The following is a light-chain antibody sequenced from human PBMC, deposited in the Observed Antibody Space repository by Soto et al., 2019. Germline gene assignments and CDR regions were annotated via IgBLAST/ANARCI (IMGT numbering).Light chain of an antibody. CDR2: SSS. CDR1: QIISSY. J-gene: IGKJ1*01. Sequence: QVTKTTTSLSTSGDDRVTITCRASQIISSYLNWYQQKPGKAPNLLIYSSSTLQSGVPSRFSGSGSGTDFTLTISSLQPEDFATYYCQLSLSPRWTFAQGTKVDIK. CDR3: QLSLSPRWT. V-gene: IGKV1-39*01.